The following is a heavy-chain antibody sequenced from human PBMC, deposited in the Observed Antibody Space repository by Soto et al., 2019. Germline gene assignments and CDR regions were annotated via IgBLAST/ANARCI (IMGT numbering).Heavy chain of an antibody. V-gene: IGHV1-69*13. Sequence: SVKVSCKASGNTFSSYAISWVRQAPGQGLEWMGGIIPIFGTANYAQKFQGRVTITADESTSRAYMELSSLRSEDTAVDYCAGQYYYDSSGYYALGYWGRGTLVTVSS. CDR3: AGQYYYDSSGYYALGY. J-gene: IGHJ4*02. CDR2: IIPIFGTA. CDR1: GNTFSSYA. D-gene: IGHD3-22*01.